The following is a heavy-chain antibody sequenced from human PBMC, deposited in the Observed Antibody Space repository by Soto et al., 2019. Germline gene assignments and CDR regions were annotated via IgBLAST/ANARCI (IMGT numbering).Heavy chain of an antibody. CDR2: IGTSGDT. J-gene: IGHJ5*02. CDR1: GFTFSRYD. CDR3: ARGALGFDP. Sequence: VQVVESGGGLVQPGGSLRLSCAASGFTFSRYDMHWVRQATGRGLEWVSGIGTSGDTYYAGSVKGRFTISRENAKNSVYLQMNRLRAGDTAVYYCARGALGFDPWGQGTLVAVSS. V-gene: IGHV3-13*04. D-gene: IGHD6-6*01.